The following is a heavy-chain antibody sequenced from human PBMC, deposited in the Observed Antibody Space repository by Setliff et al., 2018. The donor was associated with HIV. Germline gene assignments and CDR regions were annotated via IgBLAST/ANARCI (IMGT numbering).Heavy chain of an antibody. J-gene: IGHJ5*02. Sequence: SETLSLTCTVSGGSIGSGDYYWSWIRQPPGKGLEWIGYIYYSGSTYYNPSLKSRVTISVDTSKNQFSLKLSSVTAADTAVYYCARVTAITTVTTTAGWFDPWGQGTLVTVSS. CDR2: IYYSGST. CDR1: GGSIGSGDYY. D-gene: IGHD4-17*01. V-gene: IGHV4-30-4*08. CDR3: ARVTAITTVTTTAGWFDP.